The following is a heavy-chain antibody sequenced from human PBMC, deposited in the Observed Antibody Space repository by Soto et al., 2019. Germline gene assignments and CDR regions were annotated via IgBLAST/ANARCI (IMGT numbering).Heavy chain of an antibody. CDR3: AKDHYGDY. J-gene: IGHJ4*02. Sequence: GGSLRLSCAASGFTFSSYGMHWVRQAPGKGLEWVAVISYDGSNKYYADSVKGRFTISRDNSKNTLYLQMNSLRAEDTAVYYCAKDHYGDYWGQGTLVTVSS. CDR1: GFTFSSYG. CDR2: ISYDGSNK. V-gene: IGHV3-30*18.